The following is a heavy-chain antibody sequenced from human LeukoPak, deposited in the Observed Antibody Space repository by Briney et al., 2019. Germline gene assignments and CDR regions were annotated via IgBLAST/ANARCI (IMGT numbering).Heavy chain of an antibody. Sequence: ASVKVSCKASGYTFTSYAVHWVRQAPGQRLEWMGWINAGDGNTKYSQKFQGRVTITRDTSASTAYMELSSLRSEDTAVYYCARGDYYGSGSYYKYYFDYWGQGTLVTVSS. D-gene: IGHD3-10*01. CDR2: INAGDGNT. CDR3: ARGDYYGSGSYYKYYFDY. V-gene: IGHV1-3*01. J-gene: IGHJ4*02. CDR1: GYTFTSYA.